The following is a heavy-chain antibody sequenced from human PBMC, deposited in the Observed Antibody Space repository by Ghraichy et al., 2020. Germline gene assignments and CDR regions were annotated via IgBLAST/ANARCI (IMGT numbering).Heavy chain of an antibody. CDR2: INHSGSN. Sequence: SETLSLTCAVYGGSFSGYYWSWIRQPPGKGLEWIGEINHSGSNNYNTSLKSRVTISVDTSKNQFSLKLSSVTAADTAVYYCASPATVTTLYGMDVWGKGTTVTVSS. V-gene: IGHV4-34*01. CDR3: ASPATVTTLYGMDV. D-gene: IGHD4-17*01. J-gene: IGHJ6*04. CDR1: GGSFSGYY.